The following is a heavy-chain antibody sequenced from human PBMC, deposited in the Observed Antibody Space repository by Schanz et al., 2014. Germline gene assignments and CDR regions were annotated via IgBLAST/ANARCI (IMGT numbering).Heavy chain of an antibody. V-gene: IGHV3-23*01. CDR2: IGTSGGT. CDR3: ARGGFGEVSYFDY. CDR1: GFTFSNYV. J-gene: IGHJ4*02. Sequence: EMQLLESGGGLAQPGGSLRLSCAASGFTFSNYVMSWVRQAPGKGLEWVSTIGTSGGTNYAESVKGRFTISRDNSKNTLYLQMNSLRPEDTAVYYCARGGFGEVSYFDYWGQGTLVTVSS. D-gene: IGHD3-10*01.